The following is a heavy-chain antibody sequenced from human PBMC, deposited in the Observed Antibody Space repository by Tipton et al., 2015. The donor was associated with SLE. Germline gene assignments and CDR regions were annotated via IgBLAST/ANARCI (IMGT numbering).Heavy chain of an antibody. CDR2: IYDRGST. Sequence: TLSLTCTVSGGSISSGDYYWSWIRQSPGKGLEWIGSIYDRGSTNYNPSLKSRVTISVDTSKNQVSLRLTSVTAADTAVYTCARHYNLFSAFDSWGQGTLVTVSS. D-gene: IGHD3-3*01. CDR3: ARHYNLFSAFDS. CDR1: GGSISSGDYY. J-gene: IGHJ4*02. V-gene: IGHV4-61*08.